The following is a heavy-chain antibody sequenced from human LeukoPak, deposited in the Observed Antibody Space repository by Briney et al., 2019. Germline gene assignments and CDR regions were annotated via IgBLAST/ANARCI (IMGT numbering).Heavy chain of an antibody. Sequence: GGSLTLSCAASGFTVSSNYMSWVRQAPGKGLEWVSVIYSGGSTYYADSVKGRFTISRHNSKNTLYLQMNSLRAEDTAVYYCARLNSGSYFDYWGQGTLVTVSS. J-gene: IGHJ4*02. D-gene: IGHD1-26*01. CDR1: GFTVSSNY. CDR2: IYSGGST. CDR3: ARLNSGSYFDY. V-gene: IGHV3-53*04.